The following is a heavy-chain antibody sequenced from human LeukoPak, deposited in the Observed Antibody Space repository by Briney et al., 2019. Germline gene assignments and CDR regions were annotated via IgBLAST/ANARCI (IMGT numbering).Heavy chain of an antibody. D-gene: IGHD6-19*01. CDR2: IIGSGDKT. CDR3: AKDGSGWSAN. J-gene: IGHJ4*02. CDR1: GFTFGSYV. V-gene: IGHV3-23*01. Sequence: GGSLRLSCVASGFTFGSYVMSRVRQAPGKGLEWVSTIIGSGDKTYHADSVKGRFTISRDNSKNTLYLQMNSLRVEDTAVYYCAKDGSGWSANWGQGTLVTVSS.